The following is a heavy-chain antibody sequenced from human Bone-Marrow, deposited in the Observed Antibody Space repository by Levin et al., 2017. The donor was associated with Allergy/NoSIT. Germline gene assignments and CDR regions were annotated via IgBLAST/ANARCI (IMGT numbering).Heavy chain of an antibody. J-gene: IGHJ6*03. D-gene: IGHD4/OR15-4a*01. CDR3: ERLGLTCKVLPENYMDV. Sequence: ASVKVSCKGSGYSFTSYWISWVRQMPGRGLEWMGRIDPSDSYTNYSPSFQGHVTISADKSISTAFLQWSSLKASDTAMYYCERLGLTCKVLPENYMDVWGKGTTVTVSS. V-gene: IGHV5-10-1*01. CDR2: IDPSDSYT. CDR1: GYSFTSYW.